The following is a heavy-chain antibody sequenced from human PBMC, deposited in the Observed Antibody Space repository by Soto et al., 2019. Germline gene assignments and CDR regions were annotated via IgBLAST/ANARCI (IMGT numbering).Heavy chain of an antibody. Sequence: PSETLSLTCTVSGGSISSYYWSWIRQPPGKGLEWIGYIYYSGSTNYNPSLKSRVTISVDTSKNQFSLKLSSVTAADTAVYYCARVIGGIAVAGTARYYFDYWGQGTLVTVSS. CDR3: ARVIGGIAVAGTARYYFDY. CDR1: GGSISSYY. J-gene: IGHJ4*02. CDR2: IYYSGST. V-gene: IGHV4-59*01. D-gene: IGHD6-19*01.